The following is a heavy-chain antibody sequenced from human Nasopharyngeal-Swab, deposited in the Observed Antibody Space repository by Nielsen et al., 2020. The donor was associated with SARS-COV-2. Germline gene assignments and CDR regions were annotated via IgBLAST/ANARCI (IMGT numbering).Heavy chain of an antibody. CDR2: ISSSSSTK. J-gene: IGHJ4*02. Sequence: WIHQPPGKGLEWVSYISSSSSTKYYADSVKGRFTISRDNAKNSLYLQMNSLRDEDTAVYYCARDAIVVVPAAIQYWGQGTLVTVSS. CDR3: ARDAIVVVPAAIQY. V-gene: IGHV3-11*04. D-gene: IGHD2-2*02.